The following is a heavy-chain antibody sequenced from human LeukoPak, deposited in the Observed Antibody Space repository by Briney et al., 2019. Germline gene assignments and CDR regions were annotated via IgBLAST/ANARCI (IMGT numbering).Heavy chain of an antibody. D-gene: IGHD6-13*01. J-gene: IGHJ5*02. CDR1: GYTFTGYY. V-gene: IGHV1-2*02. Sequence: GASVKVSCKASGYTFTGYYMHWVRQAPGQGLEWMGWINPNSGGTNYAQKFQGRVTMTRDTSISTAYIELSRLRSDDTAVYYCARSIAAAANWFDPWGQGTLVTVSS. CDR2: INPNSGGT. CDR3: ARSIAAAANWFDP.